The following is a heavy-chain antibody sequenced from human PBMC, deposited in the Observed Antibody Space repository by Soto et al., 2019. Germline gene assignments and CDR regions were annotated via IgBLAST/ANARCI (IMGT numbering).Heavy chain of an antibody. V-gene: IGHV3-74*03. CDR1: GFTFSSYW. D-gene: IGHD3-16*01. CDR2: IKTDGTAT. J-gene: IGHJ4*02. Sequence: EVQLVESGGGLVQPGGSLRLSCGASGFTFSSYWMHWVRQDPGKGLVWVSSIKTDGTATQYADSVKGRFTVSRDNAKNTLYLQMNSLRAEDTAVYYCAKDLSWGQCDYWGQGTLVTVSS. CDR3: AKDLSWGQCDY.